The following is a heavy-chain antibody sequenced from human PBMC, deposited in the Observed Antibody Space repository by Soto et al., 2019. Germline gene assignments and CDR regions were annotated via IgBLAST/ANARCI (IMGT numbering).Heavy chain of an antibody. D-gene: IGHD5-18*01. CDR2: FNAGNGNT. Sequence: ASVKVSCKASGYTFTTYAIHWVRQAPGQRLEWMGWFNAGNGNTKYSQKFQGRVTTTRDTSASTAYMELSSLTSEDTAVYYCARAPDTVMVDYWGQGTLVTVSS. CDR3: ARAPDTVMVDY. CDR1: GYTFTTYA. J-gene: IGHJ4*02. V-gene: IGHV1-3*01.